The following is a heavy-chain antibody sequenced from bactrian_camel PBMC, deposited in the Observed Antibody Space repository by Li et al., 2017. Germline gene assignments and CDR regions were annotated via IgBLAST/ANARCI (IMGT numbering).Heavy chain of an antibody. V-gene: IGHV3S5*01. D-gene: IGHD6*01. CDR3: VGGQMSGI. J-gene: IGHJ4*01. Sequence: HVQLVESGGGLVQPGGSLVVSCAASNLPYRSYYITWVRPTPGKGLEWVAIIYTDGSDSDYLDSVKGRFVISRVNAKNMVFLQMNSLKPEDTALYYCVGGQMSGIWGQGTQVTVS. CDR2: IYTDGSDS. CDR1: NLPYRSYY.